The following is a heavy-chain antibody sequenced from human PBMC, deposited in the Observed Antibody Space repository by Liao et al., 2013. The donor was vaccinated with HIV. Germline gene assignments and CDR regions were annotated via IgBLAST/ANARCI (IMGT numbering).Heavy chain of an antibody. V-gene: IGHV4-39*07. CDR3: ARGRGTSAFDI. Sequence: QLQVQESGPGLVTPSETLSLKCTVSGGSISSSSDYWGWIRQPPGKGLEWIGNIYYSGSTYYNPSLKSRVTISVDTSKNQFSLRLSSVTAADTAVYYCARGRGTSAFDIWGQGTMVTVSS. D-gene: IGHD1-1*01. CDR2: IYYSGST. CDR1: GGSISSSSDY. J-gene: IGHJ3*02.